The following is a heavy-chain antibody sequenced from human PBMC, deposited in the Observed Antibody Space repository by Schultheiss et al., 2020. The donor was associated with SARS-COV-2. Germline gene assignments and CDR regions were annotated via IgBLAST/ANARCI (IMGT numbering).Heavy chain of an antibody. CDR3: ARGATMIRGVTSRLCYFDY. CDR2: IYYSGST. Sequence: SETLSLTCSVSGGSISSGGYYWSWIRQHPGKGLEWIGYIYYSGSTYYNPSLKSQVTISVDTSKNQFSLKLSSVTAADTAVYYCARGATMIRGVTSRLCYFDYWGQGTLVTVSS. D-gene: IGHD3-10*01. J-gene: IGHJ4*02. V-gene: IGHV4-31*01. CDR1: GGSISSGGYY.